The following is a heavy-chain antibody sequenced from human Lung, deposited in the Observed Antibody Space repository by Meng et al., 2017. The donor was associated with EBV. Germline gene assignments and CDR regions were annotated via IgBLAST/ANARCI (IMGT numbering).Heavy chain of an antibody. Sequence: QRQLQQWGAGLFKPSETLSLTCAVYGGSFSGYYWSWIRQHPGKGLEWIGNIYYSGSAYYNPSLKSRVTISVDTSKNHFSLKLSSVTAADTAVYYCARGPSGSYYPSIDYWGQGTLVTVSS. CDR1: GGSFSGYY. CDR3: ARGPSGSYYPSIDY. J-gene: IGHJ4*02. D-gene: IGHD1-26*01. CDR2: IYYSGSA. V-gene: IGHV4-34*01.